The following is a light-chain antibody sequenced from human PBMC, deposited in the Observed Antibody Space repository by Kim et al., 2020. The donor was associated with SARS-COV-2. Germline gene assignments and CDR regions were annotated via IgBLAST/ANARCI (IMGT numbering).Light chain of an antibody. CDR1: SRHNPYA. CDR3: QTWASGYWV. Sequence: SVQPTCSLSSRHNPYAIAWHQQQPEKGPRYLMKVNSDGSHTKGDGIPDRFSGSSSGAERYLTISSLQSEDEADYYCQTWASGYWVFGGGTQLTVL. V-gene: IGLV4-69*01. CDR2: VNSDGSH. J-gene: IGLJ3*02.